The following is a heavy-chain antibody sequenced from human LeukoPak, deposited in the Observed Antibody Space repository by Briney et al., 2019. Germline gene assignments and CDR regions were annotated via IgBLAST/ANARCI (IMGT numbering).Heavy chain of an antibody. V-gene: IGHV1-69*05. J-gene: IGHJ3*02. CDR3: ASHYDILTGYYNVDGFDI. Sequence: SVKVSCKASGGTFSSYAISWVRQAPRQGLEWMGGIIPIFGTANYAQKFQGRVTITTDESTSTAYMELSSLSSEDTAVYYCASHYDILTGYYNVDGFDIWGQGTMVTVSS. D-gene: IGHD3-9*01. CDR1: GGTFSSYA. CDR2: IIPIFGTA.